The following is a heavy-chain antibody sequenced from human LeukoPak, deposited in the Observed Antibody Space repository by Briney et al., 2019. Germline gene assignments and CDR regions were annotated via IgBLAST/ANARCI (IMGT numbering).Heavy chain of an antibody. D-gene: IGHD5-18*01. V-gene: IGHV5-51*01. CDR2: IYPGDSDT. J-gene: IGHJ4*02. Sequence: GESLKISCKGSGYSFTSYWIGWVRPMPGKGLELRGIIYPGDSDTRYSPSFQGQVTISADKSISTAYLQWSSLKASDTAMYYCASQLEVDTAMAAGYWGQGTLVTVSS. CDR3: ASQLEVDTAMAAGY. CDR1: GYSFTSYW.